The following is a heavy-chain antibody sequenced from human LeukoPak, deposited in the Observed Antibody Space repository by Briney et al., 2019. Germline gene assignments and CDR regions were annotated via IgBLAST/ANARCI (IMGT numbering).Heavy chain of an antibody. Sequence: GGSLRLSCAASGFTFSSYAMSWVRQAPGKGLEWVSAISGSGGSTYYADSVKGRFTISRDNSKNSLYLQMNSLRAEDTALYYCAKDIALYDSSGTYYGMDVWGQGTTVTVSS. D-gene: IGHD3-22*01. J-gene: IGHJ6*02. CDR1: GFTFSSYA. V-gene: IGHV3-23*01. CDR2: ISGSGGST. CDR3: AKDIALYDSSGTYYGMDV.